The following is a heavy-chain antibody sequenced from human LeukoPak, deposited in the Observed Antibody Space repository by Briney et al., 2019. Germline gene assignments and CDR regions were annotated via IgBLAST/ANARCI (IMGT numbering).Heavy chain of an antibody. J-gene: IGHJ6*03. CDR2: IYSSGST. D-gene: IGHD6-13*01. V-gene: IGHV4-61*02. Sequence: SETLSLTCTVSGGSISSGSYYCSWIRQPAGKGLEWIGRIYSSGSTNYNPSLKSRVTMSVDTSKNQFSLTLSSVTAADTAVYYCARVAFYSSSWYEGSRPDYYYYYMDVWGKGTTVTVSS. CDR3: ARVAFYSSSWYEGSRPDYYYYYMDV. CDR1: GGSISSGSYY.